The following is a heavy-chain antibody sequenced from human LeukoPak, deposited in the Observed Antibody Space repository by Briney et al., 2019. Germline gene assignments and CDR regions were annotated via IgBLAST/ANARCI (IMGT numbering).Heavy chain of an antibody. V-gene: IGHV3-53*01. J-gene: IGHJ3*02. Sequence: GGSLRLSCAASGFTFSSNYMSWVRQAPGKGLEWVSVIYSGGSTDYADSVKGGFTISRDNSKNTLYLQMNSLRVEDTAVYYCARSPHYDILTGYSEEDAFDIWGQGTMVTVSS. D-gene: IGHD3-9*01. CDR2: IYSGGST. CDR3: ARSPHYDILTGYSEEDAFDI. CDR1: GFTFSSNY.